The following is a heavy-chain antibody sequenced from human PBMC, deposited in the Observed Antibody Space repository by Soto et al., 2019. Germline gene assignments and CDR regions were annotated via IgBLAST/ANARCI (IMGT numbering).Heavy chain of an antibody. CDR3: AREGHYYDSSGYPLDAFDI. CDR1: GGSISSYY. V-gene: IGHV4-59*01. Sequence: QVQLQESGPGLVKPSETLSLTCTVSGGSISSYYWSWIRQPPGKGLEWIGYIYYSGSTNYNPSLKSRVPISVDTSKNQCSLKLSSVTAADTAVYYCAREGHYYDSSGYPLDAFDIWGQGTMVTVSS. CDR2: IYYSGST. J-gene: IGHJ3*02. D-gene: IGHD3-22*01.